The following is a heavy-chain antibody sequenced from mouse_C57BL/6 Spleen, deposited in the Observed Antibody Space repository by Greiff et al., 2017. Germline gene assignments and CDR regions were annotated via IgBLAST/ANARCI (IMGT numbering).Heavy chain of an antibody. Sequence: VQLQQSGPGLVKPSQSLSLPCSVTGYSITSGYYWNWIRQFPGNKLEWMGYISYDGSNNYNPSLKNRISITRDTSKNQFFLKLNSVTTEDTATYYCAREFDYWGQGTTLTVSS. CDR1: GYSITSGYY. CDR3: AREFDY. J-gene: IGHJ2*01. V-gene: IGHV3-6*01. CDR2: ISYDGSN.